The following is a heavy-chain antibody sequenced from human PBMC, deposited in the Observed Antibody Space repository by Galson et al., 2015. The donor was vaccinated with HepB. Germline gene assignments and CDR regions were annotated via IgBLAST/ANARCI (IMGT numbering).Heavy chain of an antibody. CDR2: INPNSGGT. CDR1: GYTFTGYY. D-gene: IGHD2-2*01. J-gene: IGHJ5*02. CDR3: ARGKDIVVVPAALNWFDP. Sequence: SVKVSCKASGYTFTGYYMHWVRQAPEQGLEWMGWINPNSGGTNYAQKFQGWVTMTRDTSISTAYMELSRLRSDDTAVYYCARGKDIVVVPAALNWFDPWGQGTLVTVSS. V-gene: IGHV1-2*04.